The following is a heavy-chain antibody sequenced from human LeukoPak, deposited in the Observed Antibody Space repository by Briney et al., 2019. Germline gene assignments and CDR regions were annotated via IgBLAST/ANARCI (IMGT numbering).Heavy chain of an antibody. D-gene: IGHD4-17*01. CDR2: IYYSGST. CDR1: GASISSYY. CDR3: ARGDLHGDSPYDY. V-gene: IGHV4-59*01. Sequence: SETLSLTCTVSGASISSYYWSWIRQPPGKGLQWIGYIYYSGSTNYNPSLKSRVTISVDTSKNQFSLKLSSVTAGDTAVYYCARGDLHGDSPYDYWGQGALVTVSS. J-gene: IGHJ4*02.